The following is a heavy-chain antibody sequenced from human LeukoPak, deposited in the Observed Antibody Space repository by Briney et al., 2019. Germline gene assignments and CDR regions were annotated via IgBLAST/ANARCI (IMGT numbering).Heavy chain of an antibody. CDR1: GHTFTGYF. CDR3: ARETYSNILTGTDY. CDR2: INPSGSST. V-gene: IGHV1-46*01. Sequence: ASVKVSCKASGHTFTGYFIHWVRQAPGQGLEWMGIINPSGSSTSYAQKFQGRVTMTRDMSTSTVYMELSSLRSEDTAVYYCARETYSNILTGTDYWGPGTLVTVSS. J-gene: IGHJ4*02. D-gene: IGHD3-9*01.